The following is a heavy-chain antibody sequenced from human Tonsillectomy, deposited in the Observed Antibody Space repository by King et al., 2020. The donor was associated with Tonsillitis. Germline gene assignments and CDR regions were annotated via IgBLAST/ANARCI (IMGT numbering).Heavy chain of an antibody. J-gene: IGHJ3*02. Sequence: VQLVESGGGLVQPGGSLRLSCTASGFTFSSYSMNWVRQAPGKGLEWVSYITSGSTTIYIADSVKGRFTISRDNAKNSLSLKMNSLRDEDTAVYYCARDFGPQTSGWYRMGAFDIWGQGAMVSVSS. D-gene: IGHD6-13*01. CDR2: ITSGSTTI. CDR1: GFTFSSYS. V-gene: IGHV3-48*02. CDR3: ARDFGPQTSGWYRMGAFDI.